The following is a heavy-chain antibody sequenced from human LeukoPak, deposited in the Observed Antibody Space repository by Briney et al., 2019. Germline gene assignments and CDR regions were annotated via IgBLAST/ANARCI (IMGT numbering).Heavy chain of an antibody. CDR3: ARWAAPRPDRGFDY. CDR2: ISAYNGNT. J-gene: IGHJ4*02. V-gene: IGHV1-18*01. D-gene: IGHD6-6*01. Sequence: EASVKVSCKASGYTFTSYGISWVRQAPGQGLEWMGWISAYNGNTNYAQKLQGRVTMTTDTSTSTAYMELRSLRSDDTAAYYCARWAAPRPDRGFDYWGQGTLVTVSS. CDR1: GYTFTSYG.